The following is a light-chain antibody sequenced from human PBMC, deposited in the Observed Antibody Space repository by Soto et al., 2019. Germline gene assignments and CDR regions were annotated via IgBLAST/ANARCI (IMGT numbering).Light chain of an antibody. CDR2: DAS. Sequence: EIVLPQSPAPLSLSPGERATLSSRARPSVSSYLAWYQQKPGQAPRLLIYDASNRATGIPARFSGSGSGTDFTLTISSLEPEDFVVYYCQQRSNWPPLTFGQGTRLELK. CDR1: PSVSSY. J-gene: IGKJ5*01. CDR3: QQRSNWPPLT. V-gene: IGKV3-11*01.